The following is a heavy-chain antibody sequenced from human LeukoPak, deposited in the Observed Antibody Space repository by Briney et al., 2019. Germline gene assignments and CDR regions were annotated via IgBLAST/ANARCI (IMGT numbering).Heavy chain of an antibody. CDR1: GYTFTSYG. V-gene: IGHV1-18*01. J-gene: IGHJ5*02. D-gene: IGHD2-15*01. CDR3: ARVLVSPLLPQPNWFDP. Sequence: ASVKVSCKASGYTFTSYGITWVRQAPGQGPEWMGWISAYNGNTNYAQNLQGRVTMTTDKYTSTAYMELRSLRSDDTAVYYCARVLVSPLLPQPNWFDPWGQGTLVTVSS. CDR2: ISAYNGNT.